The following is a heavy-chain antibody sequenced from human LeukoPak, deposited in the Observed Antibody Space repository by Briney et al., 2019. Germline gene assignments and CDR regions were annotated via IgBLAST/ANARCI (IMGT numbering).Heavy chain of an antibody. Sequence: PSETLSLTCTVSGGSISSYYWSWIRQAAGKGLEWIGRIYTSGSTNYNPSLKSRVTMSVDTSKNQFSLKLSSVTAADTAVYYCARGNEVGGYYYMDVWGKGTTVTVSS. CDR1: GGSISSYY. V-gene: IGHV4-4*07. CDR2: IYTSGST. D-gene: IGHD3-16*01. J-gene: IGHJ6*03. CDR3: ARGNEVGGYYYMDV.